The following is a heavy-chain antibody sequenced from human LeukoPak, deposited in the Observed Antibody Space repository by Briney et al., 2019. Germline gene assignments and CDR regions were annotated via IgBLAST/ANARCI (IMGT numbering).Heavy chain of an antibody. D-gene: IGHD1-1*01. CDR1: GYTFTSYG. J-gene: IGHJ4*02. CDR3: ARGGGDNCLGGDDY. Sequence: ASVKVSCKASGYTFTSYGISWVRQAPGQGLEWMGWISAYNGNTNYAQKLQGRVTMTTDTSTSTAYMEPRSLRSEDTAVYDCARGGGDNCLGGDDYWGQGTLVTVSS. CDR2: ISAYNGNT. V-gene: IGHV1-18*01.